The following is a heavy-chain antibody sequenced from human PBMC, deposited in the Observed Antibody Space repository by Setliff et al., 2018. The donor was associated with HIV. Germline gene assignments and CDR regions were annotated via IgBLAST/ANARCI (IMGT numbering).Heavy chain of an antibody. CDR1: GGSFSGYF. V-gene: IGHV4-34*01. D-gene: IGHD6-19*01. J-gene: IGHJ4*01. CDR2: INHSGST. Sequence: SETLSLTCAVYGGSFSGYFWSWIRQSPGKGLQWIGEINHSGSTTYNPSLRSRVTISVDTSKNQFSLKLSAVTAADTALYYCARSGALATSTWSPFDYWGHGNQVTVSS. CDR3: ARSGALATSTWSPFDY.